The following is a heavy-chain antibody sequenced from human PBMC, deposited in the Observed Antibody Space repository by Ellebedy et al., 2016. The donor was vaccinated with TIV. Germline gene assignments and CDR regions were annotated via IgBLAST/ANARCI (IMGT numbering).Heavy chain of an antibody. CDR3: AKDSGKYGWNSEY. D-gene: IGHD3-10*01. V-gene: IGHV3-23*01. CDR1: GFTFDNFA. Sequence: PGGSLRLSCATSGFTFDNFAMRWFRQAPGKGLDWVSAITGSGDRTFYADSVKGRFTVSRDSSKNTLYLQMNSLRAEDTAIYYCAKDSGKYGWNSEYWGQGTQVTVSS. CDR2: ITGSGDRT. J-gene: IGHJ4*02.